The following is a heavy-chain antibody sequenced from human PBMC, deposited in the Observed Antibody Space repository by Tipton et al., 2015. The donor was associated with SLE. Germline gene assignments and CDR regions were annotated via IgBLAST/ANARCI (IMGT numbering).Heavy chain of an antibody. Sequence: TLSLTCTVSGGSISSSSYYWGWIRQPPGKGLEWIGGIYYSGSTSYNPSLKSRVTISVDTSKNQFSLKLSSVTAADTAVYYCARNSKRYYDYIWGRPGFDSWGQGSLVTVSS. CDR3: ARNSKRYYDYIWGRPGFDS. D-gene: IGHD3-16*01. J-gene: IGHJ4*02. CDR2: IYYSGST. V-gene: IGHV4-39*07. CDR1: GGSISSSSYY.